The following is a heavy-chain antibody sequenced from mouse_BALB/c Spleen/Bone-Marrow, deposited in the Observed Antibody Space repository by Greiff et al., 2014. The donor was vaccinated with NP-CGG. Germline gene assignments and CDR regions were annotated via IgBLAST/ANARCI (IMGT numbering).Heavy chain of an antibody. J-gene: IGHJ3*01. D-gene: IGHD1-1*01. CDR3: ARGSYYYGSSSPWFAY. Sequence: DLVKPGASVKLSCKASGYTFTSYWINWIKQRPGQGLEWIGRIPPGSGTTYYNEMFKGKATLTVDTSSTTAYIQLSSLSSEDSAVYFCARGSYYYGSSSPWFAYWGQETLVTVSA. V-gene: IGHV1S41*01. CDR1: GYTFTSYW. CDR2: IPPGSGTT.